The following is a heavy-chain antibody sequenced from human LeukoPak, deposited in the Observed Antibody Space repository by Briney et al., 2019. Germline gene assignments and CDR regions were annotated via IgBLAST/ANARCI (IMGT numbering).Heavy chain of an antibody. Sequence: GGSLRLSCADSGFTFSSYAMSWVRQAPGKGLEWVSAISGSGGSTYYADSVKGRFTISRDNSKNTLYLQMNSLRAEDTAVYYCAKGIYDSSGYYGNYFDYWGQGTLVTVSS. CDR2: ISGSGGST. D-gene: IGHD3-22*01. CDR3: AKGIYDSSGYYGNYFDY. V-gene: IGHV3-23*01. CDR1: GFTFSSYA. J-gene: IGHJ4*02.